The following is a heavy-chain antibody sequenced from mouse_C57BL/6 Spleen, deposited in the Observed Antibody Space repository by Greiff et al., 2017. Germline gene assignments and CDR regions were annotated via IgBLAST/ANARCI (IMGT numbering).Heavy chain of an antibody. CDR1: GYTFTSYW. D-gene: IGHD1-1*01. CDR2: IDPSDSYT. CDR3: ARGNYGSSYGDY. J-gene: IGHJ2*01. Sequence: QVQLKQPGAELVKPGASVKLSCKASGYTFTSYWMQWVKQRPGQGLEWIGEIDPSDSYTNYNQKFKGKATLTVDTSSSTAYMQLSSLTSEDSAVYYCARGNYGSSYGDYWGQGTTLTVSS. V-gene: IGHV1-50*01.